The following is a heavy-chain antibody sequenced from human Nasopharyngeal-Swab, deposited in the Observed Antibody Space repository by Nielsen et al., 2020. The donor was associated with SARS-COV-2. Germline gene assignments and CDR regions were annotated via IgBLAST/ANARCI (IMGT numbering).Heavy chain of an antibody. CDR1: GFTFSSYS. D-gene: IGHD3-3*01. CDR2: ISSSSSYI. J-gene: IGHJ6*02. Sequence: GESLKISCAASGFTFSSYSMNWVRQAPGKGLEWVSSISSSSSYIYYADSVKGRFTISRDNAKNSLYLQMNSLRAEDTAVYYCARVVLRFLEWIPRLYGMDVWGQGTTVTV. CDR3: ARVVLRFLEWIPRLYGMDV. V-gene: IGHV3-21*01.